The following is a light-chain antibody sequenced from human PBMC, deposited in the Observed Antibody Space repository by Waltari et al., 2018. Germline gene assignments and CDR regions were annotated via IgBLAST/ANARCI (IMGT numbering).Light chain of an antibody. Sequence: QSALTQPASVSGSPGHSITISCPGTSSDVGGYYFLSWHQQHPGKAPKLMLYDVINRPSEVAAVFYGSKSGNRAAVTISGLQAEDEADYYCSSYSRSSTLVVFGGGTKLTVL. CDR2: DVI. CDR3: SSYSRSSTLVV. J-gene: IGLJ2*01. CDR1: SSDVGGYYF. V-gene: IGLV2-14*03.